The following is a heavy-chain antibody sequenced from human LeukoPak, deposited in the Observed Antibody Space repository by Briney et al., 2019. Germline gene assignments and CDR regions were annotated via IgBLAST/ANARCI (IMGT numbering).Heavy chain of an antibody. J-gene: IGHJ3*02. CDR2: IYSGGST. CDR3: ARFRVGPKGDAFDI. V-gene: IGHV3-53*01. Sequence: GGSLRLSCAASGFTVSSNYMSWVRQAPGKGLEWVSVIYSGGSTYYADPVKGRFTISRDNSKNTLYLQMNSLRAEDTAVYYCARFRVGPKGDAFDIWGQGTMVTVSS. D-gene: IGHD3-3*01. CDR1: GFTVSSNY.